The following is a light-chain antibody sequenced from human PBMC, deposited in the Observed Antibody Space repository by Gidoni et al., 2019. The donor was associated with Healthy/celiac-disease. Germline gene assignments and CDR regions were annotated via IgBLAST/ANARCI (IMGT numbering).Light chain of an antibody. CDR3: QQQYSNPFT. Sequence: VMTQSPDPLAVSLGERPPINCQSSQCVFYSANNLDYLAWYQQKPGQPPQLLLYWASTRDSGVPERVSGGGAGTDFTLTISSLQAEEVAVYYCQQQYSNPFTFXXXTKVEIK. CDR2: WAS. V-gene: IGKV4-1*01. CDR1: QCVFYSANNLDY. J-gene: IGKJ3*01.